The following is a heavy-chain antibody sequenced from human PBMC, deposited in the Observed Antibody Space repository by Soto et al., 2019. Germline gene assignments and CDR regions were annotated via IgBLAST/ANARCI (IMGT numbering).Heavy chain of an antibody. J-gene: IGHJ4*02. D-gene: IGHD6-13*01. CDR3: ARSRSSSWPRGY. CDR1: GGSVNSGSYY. Sequence: SETLSLTCPVSGGSVNSGSYYWSWIRQPPGKGLEWIGYIYYSGSTNYNPSLKSRVTISVDTSKNQFSLKLTSVTAADTAVYYCARSRSSSWPRGYWGQGTLVTVSS. V-gene: IGHV4-61*01. CDR2: IYYSGST.